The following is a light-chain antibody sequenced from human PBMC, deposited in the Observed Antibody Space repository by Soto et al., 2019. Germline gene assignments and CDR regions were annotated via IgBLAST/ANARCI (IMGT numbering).Light chain of an antibody. V-gene: IGKV3-20*01. CDR2: DAS. CDR3: QQYGGSPRT. Sequence: EIVLTQSPGTLSLSPGESATLSCRASQSIRSSYLAWYQQTPGQAPRLLIYDASSRAAGIPDRFSGSGSGTDFTLTISGLEPSDFGVYYCQQYGGSPRTFGQGTKVEIK. CDR1: QSIRSSY. J-gene: IGKJ1*01.